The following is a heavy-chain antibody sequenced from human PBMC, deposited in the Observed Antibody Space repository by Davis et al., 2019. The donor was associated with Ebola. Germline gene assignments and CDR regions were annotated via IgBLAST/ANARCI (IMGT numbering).Heavy chain of an antibody. Sequence: GESLKISCAASGFNFHQYAMSWVRQAPGKGLEWVSSISTPGYSTYYADSVKGRFTISRGNSENTLSLQMNSLRAEDTAVYYCARDRYSGSDYDAFDVWGHGTMVTVSS. CDR1: GFNFHQYA. D-gene: IGHD1-26*01. J-gene: IGHJ3*01. CDR2: ISTPGYST. V-gene: IGHV3-23*01. CDR3: ARDRYSGSDYDAFDV.